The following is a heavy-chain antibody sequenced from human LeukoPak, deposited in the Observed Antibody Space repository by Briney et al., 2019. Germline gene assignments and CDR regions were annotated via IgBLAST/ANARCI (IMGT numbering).Heavy chain of an antibody. D-gene: IGHD3-9*01. Sequence: ASVKVSCKASGDTLTDYYMHWVRQAPGQGLEWMGIINPSGGSTSYAQKFQGRVTMTRDTSTSTVYMELSSLRSEDTAVYYCARSRSLRYFDWLLSYWGQGTLVTVSS. CDR3: ARSRSLRYFDWLLSY. V-gene: IGHV1-46*01. CDR2: INPSGGST. CDR1: GDTLTDYY. J-gene: IGHJ4*02.